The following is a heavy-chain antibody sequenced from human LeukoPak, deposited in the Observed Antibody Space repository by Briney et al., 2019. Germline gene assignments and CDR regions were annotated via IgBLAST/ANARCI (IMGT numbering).Heavy chain of an antibody. CDR1: GFSFRTYG. D-gene: IGHD7-27*01. CDR3: ARSELGYYYYYMDV. J-gene: IGHJ6*03. V-gene: IGHV3-30*02. CDR2: IHYDGSNK. Sequence: PGGSLRLSCAASGFSFRTYGMHWVRQAPGKGLDWVAFIHYDGSNKYYSDSVKGRFTISRDNAMNSLYLQMNSLRAEDTGVYYCARSELGYYYYYMDVWGKGTTVTVSS.